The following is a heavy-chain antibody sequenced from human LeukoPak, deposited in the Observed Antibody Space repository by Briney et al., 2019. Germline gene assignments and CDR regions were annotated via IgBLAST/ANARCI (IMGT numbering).Heavy chain of an antibody. CDR3: AKDRSLGEGGDYFDY. Sequence: GRSLRLSCAASGFTFSSYGMHWVRQAPGKGLEWVAVISYDGSNKYYADSVKGRFTISRDNSKNTLYLQMNSLRAEDTAVYYCAKDRSLGEGGDYFDYWGQGTLVTVSS. D-gene: IGHD3-16*01. CDR1: GFTFSSYG. CDR2: ISYDGSNK. J-gene: IGHJ4*02. V-gene: IGHV3-30*18.